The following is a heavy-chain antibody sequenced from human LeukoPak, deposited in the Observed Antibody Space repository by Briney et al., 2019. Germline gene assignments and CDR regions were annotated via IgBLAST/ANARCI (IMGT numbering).Heavy chain of an antibody. Sequence: GGSLRLSCAASRLTFINYAMHWVRQAPGKGLEWVAFISFDGAIIYYADSVKGRFTISRDNSENTMYLQMNSLRLDDTATYYCARDIDGVRYFDYWGQGTLVTVSS. CDR1: RLTFINYA. V-gene: IGHV3-30-3*01. CDR2: ISFDGAII. D-gene: IGHD4-17*01. CDR3: ARDIDGVRYFDY. J-gene: IGHJ4*02.